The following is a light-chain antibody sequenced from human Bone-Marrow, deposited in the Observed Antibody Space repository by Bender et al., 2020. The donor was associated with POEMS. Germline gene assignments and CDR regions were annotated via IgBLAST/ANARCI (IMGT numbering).Light chain of an antibody. V-gene: IGLV1-40*01. CDR2: GNS. J-gene: IGLJ1*01. CDR1: SSNIGAGYD. Sequence: QSVLTQPPSVSGAPGQRVTISCTGSSSNIGAGYDVHWYQQLPGRVPKLLIYGNSNRPSGVPDRFSGSKSGTSASLAFTGLQAEDEADYYCQSYDTSLNSYVFGTGTKVTVL. CDR3: QSYDTSLNSYV.